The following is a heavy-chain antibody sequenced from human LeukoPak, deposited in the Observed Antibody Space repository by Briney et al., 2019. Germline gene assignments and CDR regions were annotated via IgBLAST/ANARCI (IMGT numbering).Heavy chain of an antibody. D-gene: IGHD3-22*01. CDR3: AKNADSSGYYFLFDY. J-gene: IGHJ4*02. V-gene: IGHV3-7*03. CDR1: GFTFSSYW. Sequence: GGSLRLSCAASGFTFSSYWMSWVRQAPGKGLEWVANIKQDGSEKYYVDSVKGRFTISRDNSKNTLYLQMNSLRAEDTAVYYCAKNADSSGYYFLFDYWGQGTLVTVSS. CDR2: IKQDGSEK.